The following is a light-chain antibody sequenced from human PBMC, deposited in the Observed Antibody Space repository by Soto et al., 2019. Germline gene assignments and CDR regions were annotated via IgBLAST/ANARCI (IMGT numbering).Light chain of an antibody. Sequence: DIQMTQSPSSLSASVGDRVTITCRASQSISRYLNWYQQKPGKAPKLLIYAASGLQSGVPSRFSGSGSGTDYCLTSSSMQPEDFATYYCQQNYSNPISFGPGTKVDMK. CDR2: AAS. V-gene: IGKV1-39*01. CDR3: QQNYSNPIS. CDR1: QSISRY. J-gene: IGKJ3*01.